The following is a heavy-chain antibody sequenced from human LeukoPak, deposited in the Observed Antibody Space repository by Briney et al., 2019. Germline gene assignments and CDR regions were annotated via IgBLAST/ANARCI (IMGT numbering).Heavy chain of an antibody. J-gene: IGHJ4*02. CDR3: AKHATEGGSSSTSSWDY. CDR2: IDTDGSNT. Sequence: PGGSLRLSCAASGFTFSSYWMHWVRQAPGKGLVWVSRIDTDGSNTAHADSVKGRFTISRDNSKNTLFLQMHSLRAEDTAIYYCAKHATEGGSSSTSSWDYWGQGTLVTVSS. CDR1: GFTFSSYW. D-gene: IGHD2-2*01. V-gene: IGHV3-74*01.